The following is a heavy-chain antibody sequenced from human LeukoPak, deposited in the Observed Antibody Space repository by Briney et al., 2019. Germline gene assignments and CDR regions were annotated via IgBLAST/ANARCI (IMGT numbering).Heavy chain of an antibody. J-gene: IGHJ6*03. Sequence: SETLSLTCAVYGGSFSGYYWTWIRQPPGKGLEWIGEINHSGSTNYNPSLKSRVTISVDTSKNQFSLKLSSVTAADTAVYYCARTSKKYCSSTSCSSGRYYYYYMDVWGKGTTVTISS. CDR1: GGSFSGYY. V-gene: IGHV4-34*01. CDR2: INHSGST. D-gene: IGHD2-2*01. CDR3: ARTSKKYCSSTSCSSGRYYYYYMDV.